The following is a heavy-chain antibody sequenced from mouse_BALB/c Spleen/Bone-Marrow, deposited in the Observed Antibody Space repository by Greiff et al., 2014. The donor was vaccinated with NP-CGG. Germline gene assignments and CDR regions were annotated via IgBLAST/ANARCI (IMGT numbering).Heavy chain of an antibody. J-gene: IGHJ4*01. CDR2: ISNGSSTI. V-gene: IGHV5-17*02. Sequence: EVKLMESGGGLVQPGGSRKLSCAASGFTFSSFGMHWVRQAPEKGLEWVAYISNGSSTIYYADTVKGRFTFSRDNPKNTLFLQMTSLRSEDTAMYYCARKGAMITHYYAMDYWGQGTSVTVSS. CDR1: GFTFSSFG. D-gene: IGHD2-4*01. CDR3: ARKGAMITHYYAMDY.